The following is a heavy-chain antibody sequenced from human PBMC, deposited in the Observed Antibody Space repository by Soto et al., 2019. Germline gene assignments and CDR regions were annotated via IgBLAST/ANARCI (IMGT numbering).Heavy chain of an antibody. CDR2: IYSGGST. CDR3: ARAGLPNAFDL. J-gene: IGHJ3*01. Sequence: EVQLVESGGALVQPGGSLRLSCAASGLTVSTNYMSWVRQAPGKGLEWVSVIYSGGSTYYADSVKGRFTISRHNSKNTLYLQMNSLRAEDTAVYYCARAGLPNAFDLWGQGTIVTVSS. D-gene: IGHD2-15*01. CDR1: GLTVSTNY. V-gene: IGHV3-53*04.